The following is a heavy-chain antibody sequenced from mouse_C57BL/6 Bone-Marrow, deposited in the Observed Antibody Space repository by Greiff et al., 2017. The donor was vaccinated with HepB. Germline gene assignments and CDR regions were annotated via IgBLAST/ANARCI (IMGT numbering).Heavy chain of an antibody. CDR1: GFTFSDYY. CDR3: ARQTTVVAHWYFDV. V-gene: IGHV5-16*01. CDR2: INYDGSST. Sequence: DVKLVESEGGLVQPGSSMKLSCTASGFTFSDYYMAWVRQVPEKGLEWVANINYDGSSTYYLDSLKSRFIISRDNAKNILYLQMSSLKSEDTATYYCARQTTVVAHWYFDVWGTGTTVTVSS. D-gene: IGHD1-1*01. J-gene: IGHJ1*03.